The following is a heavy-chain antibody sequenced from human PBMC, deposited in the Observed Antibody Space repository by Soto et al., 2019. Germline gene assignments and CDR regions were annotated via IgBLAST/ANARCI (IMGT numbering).Heavy chain of an antibody. CDR1: GGSISSSSYY. Sequence: TSETLSLTCTVSGGSISSSSYYWGWIRQPPGKGLEWIGSIYYSGSTYYNPSLKSRVTISVDTSKNQFSLKLSSVTAADTAVYYCARRTRYYDFWSGSANPVYFDYWGQGTLVTVSS. CDR2: IYYSGST. V-gene: IGHV4-39*01. J-gene: IGHJ4*02. D-gene: IGHD3-3*01. CDR3: ARRTRYYDFWSGSANPVYFDY.